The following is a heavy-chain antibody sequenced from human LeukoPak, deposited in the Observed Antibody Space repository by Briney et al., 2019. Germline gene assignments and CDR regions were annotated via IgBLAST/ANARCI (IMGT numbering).Heavy chain of an antibody. CDR2: ISSSSSYI. J-gene: IGHJ4*02. Sequence: KTGGSLRLSCAASGFTFSSYSMNWVRQAPGKGLEWVSSISSSSSYIYYADSVKGRFTISRDNAKNSLYLQMNSLRAEDTAVYYCAKDVFTVTTVVDYWGQGTLVTVSS. CDR3: AKDVFTVTTVVDY. CDR1: GFTFSSYS. V-gene: IGHV3-21*01. D-gene: IGHD4-17*01.